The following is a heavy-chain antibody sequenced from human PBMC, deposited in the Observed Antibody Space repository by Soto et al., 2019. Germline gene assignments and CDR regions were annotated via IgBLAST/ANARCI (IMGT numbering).Heavy chain of an antibody. D-gene: IGHD4-17*01. Sequence: QVQLVQSGAEVKKPGASVKVSCKASGYTFTSYDINWVRQATGQGLEWMGWMNPNSGNTGYAQKFQGRVTMTRNTSISTAYRELSSLRSEDTAVYYCARGLPETTVAYYYYYGMDVWGQGTTVTVSS. CDR3: ARGLPETTVAYYYYYGMDV. V-gene: IGHV1-8*01. CDR1: GYTFTSYD. J-gene: IGHJ6*02. CDR2: MNPNSGNT.